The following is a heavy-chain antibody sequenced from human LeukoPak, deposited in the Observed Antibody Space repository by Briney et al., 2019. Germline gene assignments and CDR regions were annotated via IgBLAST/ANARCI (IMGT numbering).Heavy chain of an antibody. CDR3: ARGEPDCAGDCPYWYLDI. CDR1: GFTFSSSA. D-gene: IGHD2-21*02. V-gene: IGHV3-64*01. J-gene: IGHJ2*01. Sequence: GGSLRLSCAASGFTFSSSAMHWVRQAPGKGLEYVSAISSNGGSTYYANSVKGRFTISGDNSKNTAFLQMGSLRTEDMAVYYCARGEPDCAGDCPYWYLDIWGRGTLVTVSS. CDR2: ISSNGGST.